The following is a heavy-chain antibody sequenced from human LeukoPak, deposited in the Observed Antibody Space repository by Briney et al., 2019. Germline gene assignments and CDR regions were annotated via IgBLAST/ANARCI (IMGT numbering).Heavy chain of an antibody. CDR3: IKDRIGTWSFDH. Sequence: GGSLRLSCSASGFAFSGHFMHWVRQAPGKGLEYVPSISINGVKTYYAESVKGRFTISRDNSKNTLYLQLSSLRVEDTAVYYCIKDRIGTWSFDHWGQGTLLTVSS. D-gene: IGHD1-26*01. CDR1: GFAFSGHF. V-gene: IGHV3-64D*06. J-gene: IGHJ4*02. CDR2: ISINGVKT.